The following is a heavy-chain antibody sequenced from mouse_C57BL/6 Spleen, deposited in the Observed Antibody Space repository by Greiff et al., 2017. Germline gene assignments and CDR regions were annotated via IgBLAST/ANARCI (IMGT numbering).Heavy chain of an antibody. Sequence: QVQLKQSGAELMKPGASVKLSCKATGYTFTGYWIEWVKQRPGHGLEWIGEILPGSGSTHYNEKFKGKATFTADTSSNTAYMQLSSLTTEDSAIYYCARSWDYRSAWFAYWGQGTLVTVSA. CDR2: ILPGSGST. J-gene: IGHJ3*01. CDR1: GYTFTGYW. CDR3: ARSWDYRSAWFAY. V-gene: IGHV1-9*01. D-gene: IGHD2-13*01.